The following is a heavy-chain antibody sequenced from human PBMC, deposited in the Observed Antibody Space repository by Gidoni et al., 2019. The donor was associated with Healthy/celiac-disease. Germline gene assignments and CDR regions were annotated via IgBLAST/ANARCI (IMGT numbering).Heavy chain of an antibody. CDR3: ARDPPAGGYFDY. CDR2: INAGNGNR. D-gene: IGHD6-25*01. J-gene: IGHJ4*02. Sequence: QVQLVQSGAEGKKPGAPVKVSCKASGYPFTSYAIHWVRQAPGQRLEWMGWINAGNGNRKYSQKFQGRVTITRDTSASTAYMELSSLRSEDTAVYYCARDPPAGGYFDYWGQGTLVTVSS. CDR1: GYPFTSYA. V-gene: IGHV1-3*01.